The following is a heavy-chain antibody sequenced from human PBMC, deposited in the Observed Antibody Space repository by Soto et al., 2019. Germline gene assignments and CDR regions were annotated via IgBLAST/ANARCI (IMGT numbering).Heavy chain of an antibody. Sequence: GASVKVSCKASGYTFAGYYMHWVRQAPGQGLEWMGWTNPNSGGTNCAQKFQGRVTMTRDTSISTAYMELSRLRSDDTAVYYCASDYYDSSGYYHYYYGMDVWGQGTTVTVSS. J-gene: IGHJ6*02. D-gene: IGHD3-22*01. CDR1: GYTFAGYY. V-gene: IGHV1-2*02. CDR3: ASDYYDSSGYYHYYYGMDV. CDR2: TNPNSGGT.